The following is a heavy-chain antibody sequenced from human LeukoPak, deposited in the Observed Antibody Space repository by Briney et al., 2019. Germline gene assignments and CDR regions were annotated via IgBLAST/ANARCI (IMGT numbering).Heavy chain of an antibody. CDR2: TYHSGSS. CDR1: GDSITNSY. D-gene: IGHD2-15*01. V-gene: IGHV4-59*01. J-gene: IGHJ5*02. Sequence: PSETPSLTCTVSGDSITNSYWAWIRQSPGKGLEWIGHTYHSGSSAYHPSLKSRVSMLVDTSTNQLFLNLTSVTAADTAVYYCARRVVAAHNWFDPWGQGTLVTVSS. CDR3: ARRVVAAHNWFDP.